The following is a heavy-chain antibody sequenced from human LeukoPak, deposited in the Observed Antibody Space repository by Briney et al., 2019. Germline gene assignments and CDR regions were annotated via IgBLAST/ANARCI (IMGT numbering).Heavy chain of an antibody. D-gene: IGHD3-22*01. J-gene: IGHJ4*02. CDR3: ARMGPYYYDSSGPNDY. CDR1: GYTFTSYA. V-gene: IGHV1-3*03. CDR2: INAGNGNT. Sequence: ASVKVSCKASGYTFTSYAMHWVRQAPGQRLEWMGWINAGNGNTKYSQEFQGRVTITRDTSASTAYMELSSLRSEDMAVYYCARMGPYYYDSSGPNDYWGQGTLVTVSS.